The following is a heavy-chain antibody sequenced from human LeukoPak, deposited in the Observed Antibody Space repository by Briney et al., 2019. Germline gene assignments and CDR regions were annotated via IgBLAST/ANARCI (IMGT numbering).Heavy chain of an antibody. CDR3: ARGYDSRGPYYNYGMDV. V-gene: IGHV4-4*02. CDR1: GGSISSSNW. D-gene: IGHD3-22*01. CDR2: IYHSGST. Sequence: PSETLSLTCAVSGGSISSSNWWSWVRQPPGKGLEWIGEIYHSGSTNYNPSLKSRVTISVDKSKNQFSLKLSSVTAADTAVYYCARGYDSRGPYYNYGMDVWGQGTTVTVSS. J-gene: IGHJ6*02.